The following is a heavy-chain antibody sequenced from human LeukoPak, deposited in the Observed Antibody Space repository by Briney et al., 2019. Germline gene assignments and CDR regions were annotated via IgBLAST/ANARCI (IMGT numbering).Heavy chain of an antibody. V-gene: IGHV4-59*08. CDR2: SDKSGST. CDR1: GGSISSYY. Sequence: PSETLSPTCTVSGGSISSYYWSWIRQPPGKGPEWIGYSDKSGSTNYNPSLKSRVTISVDTSTNQFSLRLSSVTAADTAVYYCAADRNNRRWYYYWGQGILVTVSS. CDR3: AADRNNRRWYYY. J-gene: IGHJ4*02. D-gene: IGHD2-15*01.